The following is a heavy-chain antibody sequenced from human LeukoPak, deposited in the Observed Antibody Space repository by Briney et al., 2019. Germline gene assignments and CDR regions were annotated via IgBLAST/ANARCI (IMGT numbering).Heavy chain of an antibody. Sequence: PSETLSLTCTVSGYSISSGFYWGWVRQPPGKGLEWIGSIYHSVSTYYNPSLKSRVTISLDTSKNQFSLKLNSVTAADTAVYYCAGSTSQNYYYMDVWGNGATVTVSS. CDR1: GYSISSGFY. V-gene: IGHV4-38-2*02. CDR3: AGSTSQNYYYMDV. CDR2: IYHSVST. D-gene: IGHD2-2*01. J-gene: IGHJ6*03.